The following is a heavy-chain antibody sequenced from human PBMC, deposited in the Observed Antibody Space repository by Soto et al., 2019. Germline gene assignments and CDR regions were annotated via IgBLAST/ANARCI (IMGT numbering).Heavy chain of an antibody. Sequence: QVQLQQWGAGLLKPSENLSLTCAVYGGSFSGYYWSWIRQPPGKGLEWIGEINHSGSTNYNPSLKSRVTISVDTSKNQLSLKPSSATAADTAVYYCARGSSSWYHHYFYGMDVWGQGTTVTVSS. D-gene: IGHD6-13*01. CDR3: ARGSSSWYHHYFYGMDV. CDR2: INHSGST. CDR1: GGSFSGYY. J-gene: IGHJ6*02. V-gene: IGHV4-34*01.